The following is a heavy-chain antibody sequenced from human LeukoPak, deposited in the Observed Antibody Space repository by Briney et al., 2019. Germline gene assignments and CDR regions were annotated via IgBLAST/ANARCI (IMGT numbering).Heavy chain of an antibody. CDR3: ARGGYDILTGYYPFDY. D-gene: IGHD3-9*01. Sequence: KPSETLSLTCAVSGGSISSYYWSWIRQPPGKGLEWIGYIYYSGSTYYNPSLKSRVTMSVDTSKNQFSLKLSSVTAADTAVYYCARGGYDILTGYYPFDYWGQGTLVTVSS. J-gene: IGHJ4*02. V-gene: IGHV4-59*12. CDR1: GGSISSYY. CDR2: IYYSGST.